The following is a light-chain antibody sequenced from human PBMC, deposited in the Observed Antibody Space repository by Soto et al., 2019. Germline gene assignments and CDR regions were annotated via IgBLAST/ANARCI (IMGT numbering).Light chain of an antibody. V-gene: IGKV1-13*02. J-gene: IGKJ5*01. CDR2: DVF. Sequence: AIQVTQSPSSLSASVGDTVTITCRASQGISSAFAWYQQKPGKVPRLLIYDVFNLQSGVPSRFSGSGSGTDFLRTISRLQPDDFATYYWQQLNTYPLTFGQGTRLEVK. CDR3: QQLNTYPLT. CDR1: QGISSA.